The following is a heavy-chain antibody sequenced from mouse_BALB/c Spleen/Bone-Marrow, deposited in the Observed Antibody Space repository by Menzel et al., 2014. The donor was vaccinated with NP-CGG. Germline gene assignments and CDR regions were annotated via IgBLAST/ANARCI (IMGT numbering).Heavy chain of an antibody. Sequence: VHLVESGPELVKPGASVKISCKASGYTFTDYYINWVKQKPGQGLEWIGWIYPGSGNTKYNEKFKGKATLTVDTSSSTAYMQLNSLTSVDTAVYFCAREWDWGYYFDYWGQGTTLTVSS. CDR2: IYPGSGNT. D-gene: IGHD4-1*01. V-gene: IGHV1-84*02. CDR3: AREWDWGYYFDY. CDR1: GYTFTDYY. J-gene: IGHJ2*01.